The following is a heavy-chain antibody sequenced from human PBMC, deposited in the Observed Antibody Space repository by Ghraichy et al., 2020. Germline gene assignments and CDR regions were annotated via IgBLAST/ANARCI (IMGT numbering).Heavy chain of an antibody. V-gene: IGHV3-7*03. CDR2: IKHDGSAK. CDR3: ARGSNWIDDPYYSGLDV. J-gene: IGHJ6*02. D-gene: IGHD1-1*01. Sequence: GSLRLSCAASGFTLSVYWVTWVRQAPGKGLEWVASIKHDGSAKYYVDSVKGRFTISRDNTMNSMYLQMNTLGAEDTAVYFCARGSNWIDDPYYSGLDVWGQGTTVTVSS. CDR1: GFTLSVYW.